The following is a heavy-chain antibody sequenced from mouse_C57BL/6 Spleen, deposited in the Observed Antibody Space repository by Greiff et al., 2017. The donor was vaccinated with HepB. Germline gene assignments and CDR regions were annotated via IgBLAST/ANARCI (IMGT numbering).Heavy chain of an antibody. D-gene: IGHD2-1*01. CDR1: GFNIKDDY. CDR3: TTEGVNYSDFAY. Sequence: VQLQQSGAELVRPGASVKLSCTASGFNIKDDYMHWVKQRPEQGLEWIGWIDPENGDTEYASKFQGKATITADTSSNTASLQLRSLTSEDTAVYSCTTEGVNYSDFAYWGQGTLVTVSA. CDR2: IDPENGDT. V-gene: IGHV14-4*01. J-gene: IGHJ3*01.